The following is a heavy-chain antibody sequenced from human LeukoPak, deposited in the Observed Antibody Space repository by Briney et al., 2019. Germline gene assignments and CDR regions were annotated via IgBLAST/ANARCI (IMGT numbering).Heavy chain of an antibody. D-gene: IGHD4-17*01. V-gene: IGHV4-61*02. CDR2: IYTSGST. J-gene: IGHJ4*02. Sequence: SQTLSLTCTVSGGSISSGSYYWSWIRQPAGKGLEWIGRIYTSGSTNYNPSLKSRVTISVDTSKNQFSLKLSSVTAADTAVYYCARDPAIPGGMTTVSYWGQGTLVTVSS. CDR3: ARDPAIPGGMTTVSY. CDR1: GGSISSGSYY.